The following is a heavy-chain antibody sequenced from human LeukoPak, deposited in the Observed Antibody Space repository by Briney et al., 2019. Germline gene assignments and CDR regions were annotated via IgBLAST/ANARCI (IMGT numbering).Heavy chain of an antibody. CDR3: ARDLGGYCSGGSCYRPYYFGY. CDR2: IYYSGST. CDR1: GGSISSYY. J-gene: IGHJ4*02. D-gene: IGHD2-15*01. Sequence: PSETLSLTCTVSGGSISSYYWSWIRQPPGKGLEWIGYIYYSGSTNYNPSLKSRVTISVDTSKNQFSLKLSSVTAADTAVYYCARDLGGYCSGGSCYRPYYFGYWGQGTLVTVSS. V-gene: IGHV4-59*01.